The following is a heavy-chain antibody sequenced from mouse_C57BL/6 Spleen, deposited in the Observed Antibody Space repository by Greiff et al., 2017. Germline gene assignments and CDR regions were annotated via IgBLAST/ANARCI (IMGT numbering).Heavy chain of an antibody. V-gene: IGHV1-66*01. D-gene: IGHD3-2*02. CDR2: IYPGSGNT. CDR1: GYSFTSYY. Sequence: QVQLQQSGPELVKPGASVKISCKASGYSFTSYYIHWVKQRPGQGLEWIGWIYPGSGNTKYNEKFKGKATLTADTSSSTAYMQLSSLTSEDSAVYYCAAQADPYYFDYWGQGTTLTVSS. CDR3: AAQADPYYFDY. J-gene: IGHJ2*01.